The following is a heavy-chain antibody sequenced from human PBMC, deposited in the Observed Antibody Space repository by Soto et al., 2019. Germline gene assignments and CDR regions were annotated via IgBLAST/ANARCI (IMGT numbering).Heavy chain of an antibody. V-gene: IGHV4-59*01. CDR3: ARSEDSSGYYYRRSETKHFDY. CDR2: IYYSGST. Sequence: SETLSLTCTVSGGSISSYYWSWIRQPPGKGLEWIGYIYYSGSTNYNPSLKSRVTISVDTSKNQFSLKLSSVTAADTAGYYCARSEDSSGYYYRRSETKHFDYWGQGTLVTVSS. CDR1: GGSISSYY. J-gene: IGHJ4*02. D-gene: IGHD3-22*01.